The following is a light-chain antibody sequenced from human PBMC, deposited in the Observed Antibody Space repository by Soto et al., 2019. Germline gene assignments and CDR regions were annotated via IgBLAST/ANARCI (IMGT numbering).Light chain of an antibody. J-gene: IGKJ1*01. CDR3: QQYNNWPRT. Sequence: EIVMTQSPATLSASPGERATLSCRASQSVSSNLAWYQQKPGQAARLLIYGASARATDIPARFSGSGSGTEFTLTISSLQSEDFAVYYCQQYNNWPRTFGQGTRVEIK. V-gene: IGKV3-15*01. CDR1: QSVSSN. CDR2: GAS.